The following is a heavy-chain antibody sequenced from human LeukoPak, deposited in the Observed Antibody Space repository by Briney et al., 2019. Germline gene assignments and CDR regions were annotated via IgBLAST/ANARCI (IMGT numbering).Heavy chain of an antibody. CDR1: GDSISSYY. V-gene: IGHV4-59*01. CDR2: IYNSGNT. Sequence: SETLSLTCTVSGDSISSYYWSWIRQPPGKGLEWIGYIYNSGNTNYNPSLKSRVTISIDTSKNQFSLKLSSVTAADTAVYYCAKETSYDLLTGLLDSGGNWGQGTLVTVSS. CDR3: AKETSYDLLTGLLDSGGN. J-gene: IGHJ4*02. D-gene: IGHD3-9*01.